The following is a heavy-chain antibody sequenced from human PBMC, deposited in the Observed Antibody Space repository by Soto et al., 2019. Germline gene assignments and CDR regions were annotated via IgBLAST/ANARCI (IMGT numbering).Heavy chain of an antibody. J-gene: IGHJ5*02. CDR3: AKAEGYCTTTTCYGGFDP. Sequence: PGGSLRLSCAASGFTFNSYNMHWVRQAPDKGLEWVAVISFDGSIKYYADSVKGRFTISRDNSKSTLYLQMHSLRAGDTAVYFCAKAEGYCTTTTCYGGFDPWGQGTLVTVSS. D-gene: IGHD2-2*01. V-gene: IGHV3-30*18. CDR1: GFTFNSYN. CDR2: ISFDGSIK.